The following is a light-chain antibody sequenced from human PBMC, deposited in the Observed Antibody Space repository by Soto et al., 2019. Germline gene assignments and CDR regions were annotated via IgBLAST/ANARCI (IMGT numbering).Light chain of an antibody. Sequence: TQSPATLSVSPGERATLSCRASQSVSSNLVWYQQKPGQAPRLLIYGASIRATGIPDRFSGSGSETGFTLTISRLEPEDFALYYCQQYGSSAPITFGQGTKVDIK. CDR3: QQYGSSAPIT. CDR2: GAS. J-gene: IGKJ1*01. V-gene: IGKV3-20*01. CDR1: QSVSSN.